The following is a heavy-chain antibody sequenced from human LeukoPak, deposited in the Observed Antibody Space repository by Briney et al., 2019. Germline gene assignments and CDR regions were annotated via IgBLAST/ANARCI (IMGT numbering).Heavy chain of an antibody. D-gene: IGHD4-17*01. CDR2: ISGSGGTT. Sequence: GGSLRLSCAASGFTFSSNAMSWVRQAPGKGLEWVSAISGSGGTTYYADSVKGRFTISRDNSKNTLYLQMNSLRAEDTAVYYCAKDLGYGDYGDYWGQGTLVTVSS. CDR1: GFTFSSNA. J-gene: IGHJ4*02. V-gene: IGHV3-23*01. CDR3: AKDLGYGDYGDY.